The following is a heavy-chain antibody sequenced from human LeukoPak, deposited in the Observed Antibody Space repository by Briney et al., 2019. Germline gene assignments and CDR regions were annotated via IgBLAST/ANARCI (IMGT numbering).Heavy chain of an antibody. CDR1: GGTFSTYA. Sequence: GSSVKVSCKASGGTFSTYAITWVRQAPGQGLEWMGGIIPIVDTANYAQKFQGRGTITADKSTSTAYMELNSLRYEDTAMYYCARGPWNYDSSGYYILWFDPWGQGTLVTVSS. J-gene: IGHJ5*02. CDR2: IIPIVDTA. V-gene: IGHV1-69*06. CDR3: ARGPWNYDSSGYYILWFDP. D-gene: IGHD3-22*01.